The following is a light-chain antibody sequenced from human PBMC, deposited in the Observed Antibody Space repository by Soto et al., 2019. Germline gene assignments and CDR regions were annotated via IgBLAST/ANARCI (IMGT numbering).Light chain of an antibody. Sequence: EIVMTQSPAPLSVSPGERATLSCMASQSVSSNLAWYQQKPGQAPRLLIYGASTRATGIPARFSGSGSGTECTLTISSLQSEDVAVYYCQQYNNWPLTLGGGTKVDIK. V-gene: IGKV3-15*01. J-gene: IGKJ4*01. CDR1: QSVSSN. CDR3: QQYNNWPLT. CDR2: GAS.